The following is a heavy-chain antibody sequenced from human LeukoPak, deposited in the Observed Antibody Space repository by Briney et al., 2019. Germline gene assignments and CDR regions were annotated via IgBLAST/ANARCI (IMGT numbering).Heavy chain of an antibody. CDR3: ARRHSSGWFYY. Sequence: KPSETLSLTCTVSGYSISNGYYWDWIRQPPGRGLEWIGNIYRSGSTSYNPSLKSRVTISVDTSKNQFSLKVNSVTAADTAVYYCARRHSSGWFYYWGQGTLATVSS. D-gene: IGHD6-19*01. CDR1: GYSISNGYY. CDR2: IYRSGST. J-gene: IGHJ4*02. V-gene: IGHV4-38-2*02.